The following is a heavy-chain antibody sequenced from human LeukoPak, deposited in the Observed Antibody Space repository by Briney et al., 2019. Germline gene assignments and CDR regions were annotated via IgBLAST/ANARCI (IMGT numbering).Heavy chain of an antibody. CDR1: GGSISGDH. CDR2: IYYSGNT. Sequence: SENLSLTCTVSGGSISGDHWNWIRQPPGKGLEWIGYIYYSGNTNYNPSLKSRVTISIDTSKNQFSLKLSSVTAADTAVYYCARGAVWYHYWGQGTLVTVTT. CDR3: ARGAVWYHY. D-gene: IGHD6-13*01. V-gene: IGHV4-59*01. J-gene: IGHJ4*02.